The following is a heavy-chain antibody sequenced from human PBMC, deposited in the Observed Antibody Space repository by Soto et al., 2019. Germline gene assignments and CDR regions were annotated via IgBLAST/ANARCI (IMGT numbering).Heavy chain of an antibody. D-gene: IGHD3-22*01. Sequence: GGSLRLSCAASGFTFPTYAMHWVRQAPGKGLEWVGVISYDGSHTDYADSVKGHLTISRDNSRNTLYLQMNSLGAEDTAVYYCAXRMGEYFDSTGPRFFDYWGQGTLVTVSS. CDR2: ISYDGSHT. J-gene: IGHJ4*02. CDR3: AXRMGEYFDSTGPRFFDY. CDR1: GFTFPTYA. V-gene: IGHV3-30*04.